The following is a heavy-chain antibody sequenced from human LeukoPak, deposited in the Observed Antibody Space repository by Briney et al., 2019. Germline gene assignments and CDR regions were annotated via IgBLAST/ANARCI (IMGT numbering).Heavy chain of an antibody. CDR3: VRSIVGAPNWFDP. CDR2: IYSGGST. V-gene: IGHV3-66*01. Sequence: GGSLRLSCAASGFTVSSNYMSWVRQAPGKGLEWVSVIYSGGSTYYADSVKGRFTISRDNSKNTLYLQMNSLRAEDTAVYYCVRSIVGAPNWFDPWGQGTLVTVSS. J-gene: IGHJ5*02. D-gene: IGHD1-26*01. CDR1: GFTVSSNY.